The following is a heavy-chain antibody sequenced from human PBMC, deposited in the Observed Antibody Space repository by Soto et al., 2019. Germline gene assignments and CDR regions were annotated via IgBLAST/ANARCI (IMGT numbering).Heavy chain of an antibody. D-gene: IGHD1-26*01. J-gene: IGHJ5*02. CDR2: INPHGGST. V-gene: IGHV1-69*10. Sequence: VASVKVSCKASGGTFSSYAISWVRQAPGQGLEWMGVINPHGGSTAYAQKFKGRVTLTRDTSASTVYMEVSSLTSEDTAMYYCARSSGGNFGIIIEGTNWFAPWGQGTPVTVSS. CDR1: GGTFSSYA. CDR3: ARSSGGNFGIIIEGTNWFAP.